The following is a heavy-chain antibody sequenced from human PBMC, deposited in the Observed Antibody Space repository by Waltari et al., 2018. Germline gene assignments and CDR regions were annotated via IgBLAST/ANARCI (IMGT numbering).Heavy chain of an antibody. D-gene: IGHD6-19*01. CDR1: GYTFTGYY. V-gene: IGHV1-2*02. Sequence: QVQLVQSGAEVKKPGASVKVSCKASGYTFTGYYMHWVRQDPGQGLEWMGWINPNSGGTNYAQKFQGRVTMTRDTSISTAYMELSRLRSDDTAVYYCARDQGSGNYYYGMDVWGQGTTVTVSS. J-gene: IGHJ6*02. CDR2: INPNSGGT. CDR3: ARDQGSGNYYYGMDV.